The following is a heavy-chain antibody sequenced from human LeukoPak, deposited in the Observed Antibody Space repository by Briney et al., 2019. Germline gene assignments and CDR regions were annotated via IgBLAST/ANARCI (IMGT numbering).Heavy chain of an antibody. CDR1: GFTFSNAW. J-gene: IGHJ4*02. CDR2: IKSKTDGGTT. V-gene: IGHV3-15*01. D-gene: IGHD2-2*01. CDR3: TTDRTDIGYCSSTSCYGLSVY. Sequence: GGSLRLSCAASGFTFSNAWMSWVRQAPGKGLEWVGRIKSKTDGGTTDYAAPVKGRFTISRDDSKNTLYLQMNSLKTEDTAVYYCTTDRTDIGYCSSTSCYGLSVYWGQGTLVTVSS.